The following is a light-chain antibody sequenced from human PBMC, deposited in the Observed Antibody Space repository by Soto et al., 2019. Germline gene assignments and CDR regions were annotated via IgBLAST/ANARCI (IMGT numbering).Light chain of an antibody. J-gene: IGLJ1*01. Sequence: QSVLTQPASVSGSPGQSIAISCTGTSSDVGGYNSVSWYQQYPGKAPKLMIHDVNNRPSGVSNRFSGSKSGNTASLTISGLQAEDEAEYYCSSFTTTTSYVFGTGTKLTVL. CDR2: DVN. CDR1: SSDVGGYNS. V-gene: IGLV2-14*01. CDR3: SSFTTTTSYV.